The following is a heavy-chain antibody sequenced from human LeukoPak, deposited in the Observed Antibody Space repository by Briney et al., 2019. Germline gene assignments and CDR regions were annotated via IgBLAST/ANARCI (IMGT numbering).Heavy chain of an antibody. CDR1: GFTFSSYA. CDR2: IWYDGSNK. Sequence: GGSLRLSCAASGFTFSSYAMHWVRQAPGKGLEWVAVIWYDGSNKYYADSVKGRFSISRDNSKNTLYLQMNSLRAEDTAVYYCARGITMIGGDYFDYWGQGTLVTVSS. J-gene: IGHJ4*02. CDR3: ARGITMIGGDYFDY. D-gene: IGHD3-22*01. V-gene: IGHV3-33*08.